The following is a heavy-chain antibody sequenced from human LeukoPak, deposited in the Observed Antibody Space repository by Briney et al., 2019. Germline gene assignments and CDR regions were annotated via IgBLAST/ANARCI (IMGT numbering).Heavy chain of an antibody. V-gene: IGHV3-7*01. D-gene: IGHD6-19*01. CDR2: IKQDGSEK. J-gene: IGHJ4*02. CDR1: GFTFSSYW. CDR3: ARGRGIRQWLNY. Sequence: GGSLRLSCAASGFTFSSYWMTWVRQAPGKGLEWVANIKQDGSEKDYVASVKGRFTISRDNAENSLHLQMNSLRAEDTAVYYCARGRGIRQWLNYWGQGTLVTVSS.